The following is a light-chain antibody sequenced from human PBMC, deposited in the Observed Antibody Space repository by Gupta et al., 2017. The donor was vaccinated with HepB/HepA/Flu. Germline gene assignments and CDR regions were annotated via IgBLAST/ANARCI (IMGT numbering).Light chain of an antibody. CDR1: SSNIGSKP. J-gene: IGLJ1*01. V-gene: IGLV1-44*01. CDR2: GKN. CDR3: SAWGDNMKGREV. Sequence: HSVLTHPPSASGTPGQWVTISCSGSSSNIGSKPVNWYQQLPGAAPNPLIVGKNQRPSGVPDRFACHTACTSAAPETSRLQSDDEADYYCSAWGDNMKGREVFGTGTKLTVL.